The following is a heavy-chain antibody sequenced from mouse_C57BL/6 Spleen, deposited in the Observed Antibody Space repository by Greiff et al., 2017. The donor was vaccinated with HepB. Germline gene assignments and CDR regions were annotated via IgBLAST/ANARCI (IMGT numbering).Heavy chain of an antibody. CDR2: TDPANGNT. V-gene: IGHV14-3*02. CDR3: RISTMNA. J-gene: IGHJ2*01. D-gene: IGHD5-2*01. CDR1: GYNIKDIY. Sequence: EVQLQQSGAELVKSAASLKLSCTASGYNIKDIYIHWVKQRPEKGLERIRRTDPANGNTKSDPKFQGKSTITADTSSNPAYLQLSSLTSEDTAVYYCRISTMNAWSQGTTHTGSS.